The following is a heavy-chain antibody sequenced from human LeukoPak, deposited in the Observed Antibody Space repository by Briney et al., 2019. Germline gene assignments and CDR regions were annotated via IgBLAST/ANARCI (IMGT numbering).Heavy chain of an antibody. CDR1: EFTFSSYS. CDR3: ARHGSYGAFDI. D-gene: IGHD1-26*01. J-gene: IGHJ3*02. V-gene: IGHV3-21*01. Sequence: GGFPRLYCAASEFTFSSYSMSWVRKAPGKGLEWVSYISSSSGYIYYADSLQGRFTISRDNAKNSLYLQMNSLRAEDTAVYYCARHGSYGAFDIWGEGTRVSLSS. CDR2: ISSSSGYI.